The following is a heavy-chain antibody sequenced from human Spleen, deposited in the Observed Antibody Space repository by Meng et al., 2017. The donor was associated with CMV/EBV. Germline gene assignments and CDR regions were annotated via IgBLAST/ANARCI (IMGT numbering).Heavy chain of an antibody. J-gene: IGHJ4*02. D-gene: IGHD5-12*01. CDR3: ARVDNGYDLPFDY. CDR2: ISFDGTNK. CDR1: GFTFSGYG. Sequence: GESLKISCAAAGFTFSGYGIHWVRQAPGKGLEWVALISFDGTNKYYTDSVRGRFIISRDNSKNTVYLQMNSLRPEDMGVYYCARVDNGYDLPFDYWGQGTLVTVSS. V-gene: IGHV3-30*19.